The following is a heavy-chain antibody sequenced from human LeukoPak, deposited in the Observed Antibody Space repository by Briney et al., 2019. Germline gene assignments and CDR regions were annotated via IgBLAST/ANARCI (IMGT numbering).Heavy chain of an antibody. D-gene: IGHD3-10*01. Sequence: GGSLRLSCAASGFTFSTYSMNWVRQAPGKGLEWVSVIYSGGSTYYADSVKGRFTISRDNSKSTLYIQMNSLRAEDTAVYYCARAKPKNMVRGLIMRRESRYYFDYWGQGTLVTVSS. J-gene: IGHJ4*02. CDR2: IYSGGST. V-gene: IGHV3-53*01. CDR1: GFTFSTYS. CDR3: ARAKPKNMVRGLIMRRESRYYFDY.